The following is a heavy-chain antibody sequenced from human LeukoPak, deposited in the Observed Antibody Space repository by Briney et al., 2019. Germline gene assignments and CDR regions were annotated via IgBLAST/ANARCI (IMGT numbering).Heavy chain of an antibody. CDR2: ISSDGGST. CDR3: ARVGSGYYTDY. Sequence: GGCLRLSCAASGFTFSSYAMYWVRQAPGKGLEYVSAISSDGGSTYYANSVKGRFTISRDNSKNTLYLQMGSLRAEDMAVYYCARVGSGYYTDYWGQGTLVTVSS. D-gene: IGHD3-3*01. CDR1: GFTFSSYA. J-gene: IGHJ4*02. V-gene: IGHV3-64*01.